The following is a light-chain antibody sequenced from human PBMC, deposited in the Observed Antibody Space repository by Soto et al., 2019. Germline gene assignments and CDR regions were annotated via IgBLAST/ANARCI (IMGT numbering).Light chain of an antibody. J-gene: IGLJ1*01. CDR3: SSYPGSSTNV. Sequence: QSALTQPASVSGSPGQSITICCTGSSSDLGAFKYVSWYQQHPGKAPQLMIYEVTNRPSGVSLRFSGSKSGNTASLTISGLQAEDEADYYSSSYPGSSTNVFGTGTKVTVL. CDR2: EVT. V-gene: IGLV2-14*01. CDR1: SSDLGAFKY.